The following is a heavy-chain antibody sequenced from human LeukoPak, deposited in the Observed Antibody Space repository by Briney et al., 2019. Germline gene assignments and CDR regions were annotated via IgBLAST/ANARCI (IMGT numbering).Heavy chain of an antibody. CDR3: ARAQWISGVVINGPKDY. CDR2: IKHDGSER. Sequence: GGSLRLSCAASGFTFSSYWMSWVRQSLGKGLEWVANIKHDGSERYYVDSVKGRFTISRDNAKNSLFLQMNTLRAEDTAVYYCARAQWISGVVINGPKDYWGQGTLVTVSS. J-gene: IGHJ4*02. D-gene: IGHD3-3*01. V-gene: IGHV3-7*01. CDR1: GFTFSSYW.